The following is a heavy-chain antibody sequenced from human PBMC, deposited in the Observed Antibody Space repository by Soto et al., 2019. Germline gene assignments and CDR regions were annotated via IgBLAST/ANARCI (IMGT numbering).Heavy chain of an antibody. V-gene: IGHV1-18*04. D-gene: IGHD3-3*01. CDR2: ISAYNGNT. J-gene: IGHJ5*02. CDR3: ARDRYYDFWSGYYEFDL. CDR1: GYTFTSYG. Sequence: ASVKVSCKASGYTFTSYGISWVRQAPGQGLEWMGWISAYNGNTNYAQKLQGRVTMTTDTSTSTAYMELRSLRSDDTAVYYCARDRYYDFWSGYYEFDLWGQGTLVTVSS.